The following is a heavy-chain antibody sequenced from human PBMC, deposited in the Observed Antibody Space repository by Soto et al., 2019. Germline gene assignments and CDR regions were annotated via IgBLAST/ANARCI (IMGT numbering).Heavy chain of an antibody. D-gene: IGHD3-10*01. CDR2: ITDTGGDA. V-gene: IGHV3-23*01. CDR1: GITFGCRA. Sequence: EVQLLESGGDLIQPGGSLRLSCVASGITFGCRAMSWVRQAPGEGLEGGSTITDTGGDAKYADSVRGRFTISRDNSKKTVYLQMRSLRADDSAVYFCARGSEDSYPGSRIFDFWGRGNLVTVSS. J-gene: IGHJ4*02. CDR3: ARGSEDSYPGSRIFDF.